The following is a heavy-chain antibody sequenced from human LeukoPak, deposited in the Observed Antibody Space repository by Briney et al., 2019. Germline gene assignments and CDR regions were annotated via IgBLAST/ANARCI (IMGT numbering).Heavy chain of an antibody. CDR2: ISGSGSST. Sequence: GGSLRLSCAASGFTFSIYAMSWVRQAPGKGLEWVSAISGSGSSTYYGDSVKGRFTISRDNSKNTLYLQMNSLRAEDTAMYYCAIRLALDAFDIWGQGTMVTVSS. CDR1: GFTFSIYA. CDR3: AIRLALDAFDI. V-gene: IGHV3-23*01. D-gene: IGHD2-15*01. J-gene: IGHJ3*02.